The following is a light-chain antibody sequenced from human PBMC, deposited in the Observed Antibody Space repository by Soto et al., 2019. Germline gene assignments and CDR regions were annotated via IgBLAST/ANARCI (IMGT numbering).Light chain of an antibody. CDR2: DSS. J-gene: IGKJ4*01. Sequence: DSHMTKYPSSLSASVGDRVTITCQASQDISNYLNWYQQKPGKATKLLIYDSSNLETGVPSRFSGGGSGTDFTFTISSLQLEHIATYYCQQYYNLPHSFGGGTTVDIK. CDR3: QQYYNLPHS. V-gene: IGKV1-33*01. CDR1: QDISNY.